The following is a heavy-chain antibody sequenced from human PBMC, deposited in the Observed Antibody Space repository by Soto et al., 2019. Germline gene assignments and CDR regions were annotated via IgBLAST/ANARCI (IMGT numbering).Heavy chain of an antibody. CDR1: VFTFSIYA. V-gene: IGHV3-23*01. J-gene: IGHJ4*02. CDR2: ISGSGGST. Sequence: GGSQRLSCAASVFTFSIYAMSWVRQAPGKGLEWISAISGSGGSTYYADSVKGRFTISRDNSKNTLYLQMNSLRAEDTAVYYCAKTTPMIVVLTGFDYWGQGTLVTVSS. D-gene: IGHD3-22*01. CDR3: AKTTPMIVVLTGFDY.